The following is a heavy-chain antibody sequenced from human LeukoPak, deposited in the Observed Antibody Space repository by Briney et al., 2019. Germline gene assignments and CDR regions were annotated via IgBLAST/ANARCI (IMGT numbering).Heavy chain of an antibody. Sequence: GGSLRLSCAPSGFTFSNYWMRWVRRAPGRGREWRANINQDGSEIYCVDSVGGRFTISRENGKNSLYLQINSLSAERATGHYWPRHEGRLLGVGTTYWLFDLWGRGTLVTVSS. V-gene: IGHV3-7*01. CDR3: PRHEGRLLGVGTTYWLFDL. J-gene: IGHJ2*01. CDR2: INQDGSEI. CDR1: GFTFSNYW. D-gene: IGHD1-1*01.